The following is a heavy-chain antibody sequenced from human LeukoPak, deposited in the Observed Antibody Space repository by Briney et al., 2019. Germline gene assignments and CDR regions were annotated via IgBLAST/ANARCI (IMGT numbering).Heavy chain of an antibody. J-gene: IGHJ4*02. D-gene: IGHD4-17*01. CDR2: IWYDGSNK. CDR3: ARDADGYGDYLDY. V-gene: IGHV3-33*08. CDR1: GFTVSSNY. Sequence: GGSLRLSCAASGFTVSSNYMSWVRQAPGKGLEWVAVIWYDGSNKYYADSVKGRFTISRDNSKNTLYLQMNSLRAEDTAVYYCARDADGYGDYLDYWGQGTLVTVSS.